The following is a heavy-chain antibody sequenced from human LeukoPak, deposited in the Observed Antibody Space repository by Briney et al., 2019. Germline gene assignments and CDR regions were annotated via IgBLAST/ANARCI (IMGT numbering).Heavy chain of an antibody. V-gene: IGHV3-43*01. J-gene: IGHJ4*02. CDR2: ISWDGGST. D-gene: IGHD6-13*01. CDR3: AKDNNRSYSPTWVDY. Sequence: AGGSLRLSGAASGFTFDDYTMHWVRQAPGKGLNWVSLISWDGGSTYYADSVKGRFTISRDNSKNSLYLQMNSLRTEDTALYYCAKDNNRSYSPTWVDYWGQGTLVTVSS. CDR1: GFTFDDYT.